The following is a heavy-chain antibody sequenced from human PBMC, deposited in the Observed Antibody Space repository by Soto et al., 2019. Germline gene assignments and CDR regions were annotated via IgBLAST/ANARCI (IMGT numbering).Heavy chain of an antibody. V-gene: IGHV3-53*04. Sequence: GGSLRLSCAASGFTVSSNYMSWVRQAPGKGLELVSVIYSGGSPYYADSVKGRFTISRHNSKNTLYLQMNSLRAEDTAVYYCARNSDYGLDYWGQGTLVTVSS. J-gene: IGHJ4*02. CDR2: IYSGGSP. D-gene: IGHD4-17*01. CDR1: GFTVSSNY. CDR3: ARNSDYGLDY.